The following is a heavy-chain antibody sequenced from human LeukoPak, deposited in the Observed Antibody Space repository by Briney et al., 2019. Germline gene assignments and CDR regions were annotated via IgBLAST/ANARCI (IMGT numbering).Heavy chain of an antibody. D-gene: IGHD7-27*01. CDR3: AKDYNWGSY. CDR2: IGGSGGTT. V-gene: IGHV3-23*01. CDR1: GFSFSSYA. J-gene: IGHJ4*02. Sequence: GGSLRLSCAASGFSFSSYAMNWVRQAPGKGLEWVLAIGGSGGTTYYADSVKGRFTISRDNSKNTLYLQMNSLRADDTAVYYCAKDYNWGSYWGQGTLVTVSS.